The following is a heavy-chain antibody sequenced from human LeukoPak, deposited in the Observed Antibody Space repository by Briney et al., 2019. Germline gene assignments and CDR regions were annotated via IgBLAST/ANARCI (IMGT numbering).Heavy chain of an antibody. J-gene: IGHJ6*03. CDR3: ASLKVSVVLGAISYYMDV. Sequence: SETLSLTCNVSGGSVSSSNHHWAWIRQSPGMGLEWVGTFFSTGRTSQNPDPSLQSRATMSLDTPKNQLSLRLSSVTAADTAVYFCASLKVSVVLGAISYYMDVWGKGTTVTVSS. CDR1: GGSVSSSNHH. D-gene: IGHD4/OR15-4a*01. V-gene: IGHV4-39*01. CDR2: FFSTGRT.